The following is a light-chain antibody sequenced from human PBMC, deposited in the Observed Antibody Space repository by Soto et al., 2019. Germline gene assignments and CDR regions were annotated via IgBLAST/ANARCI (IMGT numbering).Light chain of an antibody. CDR2: GAS. Sequence: MVLTQSPATLSVSPGERATLSCRASQSVGPNLVWYQQKPGQAPRLLIYGASSRATGIPDRFSGSGSGTDFTLTISRLEPEDFAVYYCQQYGSSRLTFGQGTRLEIK. J-gene: IGKJ5*01. CDR3: QQYGSSRLT. CDR1: QSVGPN. V-gene: IGKV3-20*01.